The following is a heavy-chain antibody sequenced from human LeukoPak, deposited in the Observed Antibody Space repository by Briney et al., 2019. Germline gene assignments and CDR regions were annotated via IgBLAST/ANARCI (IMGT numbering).Heavy chain of an antibody. Sequence: GGSLRLSCAASGFTFSSYSVNWVRQAPGKGLEWVSYISSSGSTIYYADSVKGRFTISRDNAKNSLYLQMNSLRAEDTAVYYCARSATVGEAFDIWGQGTMVTVSS. CDR3: ARSATVGEAFDI. CDR2: ISSSGSTI. D-gene: IGHD4-23*01. CDR1: GFTFSSYS. J-gene: IGHJ3*02. V-gene: IGHV3-48*04.